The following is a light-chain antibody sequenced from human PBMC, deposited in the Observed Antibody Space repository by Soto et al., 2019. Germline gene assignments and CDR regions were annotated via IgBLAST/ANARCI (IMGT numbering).Light chain of an antibody. CDR1: QSVLYSSNNKNY. CDR2: WAS. V-gene: IGKV4-1*01. J-gene: IGKJ2*01. Sequence: IVMTQSPDSLAVSLGERATINCKSSQSVLYSSNNKNYLVWYQQKPGQPPKLLIYWASTRASGVPDRFSGSGSGTDFTLTISSLQAEDVAVYYCQQYYTTPHTFGQGTKLEI. CDR3: QQYYTTPHT.